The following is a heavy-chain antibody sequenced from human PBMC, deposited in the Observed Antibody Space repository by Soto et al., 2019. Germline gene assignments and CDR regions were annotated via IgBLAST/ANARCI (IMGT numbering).Heavy chain of an antibody. Sequence: QVQLVESGGGLVKPGGSLRLSCAASGFTFGDYYMSWIRQAPGKGLEWVSYISSSSSYTNYADSVKGRFTISRDNAKNSLYLQMNSLRAEDTAVYYCARDMVVSSSSGGYYYYGMDVWGQGTTVTVSS. J-gene: IGHJ6*02. CDR3: ARDMVVSSSSGGYYYYGMDV. CDR2: ISSSSSYT. V-gene: IGHV3-11*06. D-gene: IGHD6-6*01. CDR1: GFTFGDYY.